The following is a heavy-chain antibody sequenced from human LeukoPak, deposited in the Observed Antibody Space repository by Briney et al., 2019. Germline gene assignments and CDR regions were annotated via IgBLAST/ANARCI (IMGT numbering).Heavy chain of an antibody. CDR2: MYYSGST. Sequence: PSETLSLTCTVSGGSISSRSYYWGWIRQPPGKGLEWIGSMYYSGSTNYSPSLKSRVTISVDTSKNQFSLKLSSVTAADTAVYYCARGDSYVQIDYWGQGTLATVSS. CDR3: ARGDSYVQIDY. J-gene: IGHJ4*02. CDR1: GGSISSRSYY. V-gene: IGHV4-39*01. D-gene: IGHD2-21*02.